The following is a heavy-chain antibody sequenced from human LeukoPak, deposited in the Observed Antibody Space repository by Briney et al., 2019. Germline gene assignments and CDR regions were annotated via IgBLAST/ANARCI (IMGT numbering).Heavy chain of an antibody. Sequence: SVKVSCKASGGTFSSYAISWVRQAPGQGLEWMGGIIPIFGTANYAQKFQGRVTITADESTSTAYMELSSLISEDTAVYYCARAEWELLNWFDPWGQGTLVTVSS. V-gene: IGHV1-69*01. CDR2: IIPIFGTA. D-gene: IGHD1-26*01. CDR3: ARAEWELLNWFDP. CDR1: GGTFSSYA. J-gene: IGHJ5*02.